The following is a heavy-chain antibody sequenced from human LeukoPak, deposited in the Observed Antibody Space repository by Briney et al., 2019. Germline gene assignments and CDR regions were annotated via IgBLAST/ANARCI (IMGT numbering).Heavy chain of an antibody. CDR1: GYSINNYW. V-gene: IGHV5-51*01. J-gene: IGHJ4*02. D-gene: IGHD3-22*01. CDR3: ARLRGYYDSSGLNGGTFDY. Sequence: GESLKISCKGSGYSINNYWIGWVRQMPGKGLEWMGIIYPADSDIRYSPSFQGQVTISADKSISTAYLQWSSLKASDTAMYYCARLRGYYDSSGLNGGTFDYWGQGTLVTVSS. CDR2: IYPADSDI.